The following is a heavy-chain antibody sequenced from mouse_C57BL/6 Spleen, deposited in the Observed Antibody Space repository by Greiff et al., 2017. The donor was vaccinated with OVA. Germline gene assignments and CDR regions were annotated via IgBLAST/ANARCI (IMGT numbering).Heavy chain of an antibody. CDR1: GFTFSDYY. D-gene: IGHD1-3*01. CDR2: INYDGSST. J-gene: IGHJ2*01. V-gene: IGHV5-16*01. CDR3: ARGKVGRGYFDY. Sequence: EVKVVESEGGLVQPGSSMKLSCTASGFTFSDYYMAWVRQVPEKGLEWVANINYDGSSTYYLDSLKSRFIISRDNAKNILYLQMSSLKSEDTATYYCARGKVGRGYFDYWGQGTTLTVSS.